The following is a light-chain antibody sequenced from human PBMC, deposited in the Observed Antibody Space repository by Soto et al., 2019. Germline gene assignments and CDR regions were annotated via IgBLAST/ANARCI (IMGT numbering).Light chain of an antibody. CDR1: SSDVGGYNY. CDR3: SSYTSSSLDV. J-gene: IGLJ1*01. V-gene: IGLV2-14*01. Sequence: QSALTQPASVSGSPGQSITISCTGTSSDVGGYNYVSWYQQHPGKAPKLMIYDVSNRPSGVSNRFSGSKPGNTASLTISGLQAEDEADYYCSSYTSSSLDVFGTGTKLTVL. CDR2: DVS.